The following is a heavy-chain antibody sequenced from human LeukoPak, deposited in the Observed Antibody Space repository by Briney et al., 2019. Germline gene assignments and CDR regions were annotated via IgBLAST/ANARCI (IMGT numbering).Heavy chain of an antibody. CDR2: IYYSGRT. CDR3: ARPSGSYRAEYFQH. CDR1: GDSISSTSYY. J-gene: IGHJ1*01. V-gene: IGHV4-39*01. D-gene: IGHD1-26*01. Sequence: PSETLSLTCTVPGDSISSTSYYWGWIRQPPGKGLEWIGTIYYSGRTYYNPSLKSRVTIFVDTAKNQVSLKLSSVTAADTAVYCCARPSGSYRAEYFQHWGQGTLVTVSS.